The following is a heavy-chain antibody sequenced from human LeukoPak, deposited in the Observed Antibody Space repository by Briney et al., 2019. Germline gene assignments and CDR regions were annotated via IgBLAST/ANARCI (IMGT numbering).Heavy chain of an antibody. D-gene: IGHD2-15*01. Sequence: GGSLRLSCAASGFTFSSYWMSWVRQAPGKGLEWVANIKQDGSEKYYVDSVKGRFTISRDNSKNTLYLQVNSLRPEDTAVYYCARDLGGYCSGDSCYPPFLDYWGQGTLVTVSS. CDR3: ARDLGGYCSGDSCYPPFLDY. CDR1: GFTFSSYW. CDR2: IKQDGSEK. J-gene: IGHJ4*02. V-gene: IGHV3-7*01.